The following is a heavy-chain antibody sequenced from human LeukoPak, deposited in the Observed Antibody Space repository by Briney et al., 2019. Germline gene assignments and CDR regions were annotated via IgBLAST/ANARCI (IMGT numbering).Heavy chain of an antibody. Sequence: GGSLRLSCVASGFTFGKYWMSWVRQAPGKGLEWVANIKLDGSEKNYVDSVKGRFTIPRDNTKNSLYLQMNSLRVEDTAVFYCARDQYDTWSRRGNFDSWGQGTLVIVSS. CDR1: GFTFGKYW. D-gene: IGHD3-3*01. V-gene: IGHV3-7*03. CDR2: IKLDGSEK. J-gene: IGHJ4*02. CDR3: ARDQYDTWSRRGNFDS.